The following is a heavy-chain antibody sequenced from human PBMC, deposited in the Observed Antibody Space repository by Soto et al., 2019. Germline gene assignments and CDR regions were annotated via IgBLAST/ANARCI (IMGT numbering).Heavy chain of an antibody. J-gene: IGHJ5*02. D-gene: IGHD3-16*01. CDR3: GRVPVDTYMIYWSDP. Sequence: SETLSLTCTVSGDSVSRGNYYWTWIRQPPGKGLEWIGSIYFTGSTNYNPSLKSRLTMSIDTSRNLFSLRLDSVTAADTAVYYCGRVPVDTYMIYWSDPWGQGTLVTVSS. CDR2: IYFTGST. CDR1: GDSVSRGNYY. V-gene: IGHV4-61*01.